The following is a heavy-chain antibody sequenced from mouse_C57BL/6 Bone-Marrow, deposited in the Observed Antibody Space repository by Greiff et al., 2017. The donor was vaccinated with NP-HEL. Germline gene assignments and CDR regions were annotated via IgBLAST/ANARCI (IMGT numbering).Heavy chain of an antibody. CDR2: IRVKSDNYAT. Sequence: EVKVEESGGGLVQPGGSMKLSCVASGFTFSNYWMNWVRQSPEKGLEWGAQIRVKSDNYATHYAESVKGRFTISRDDSKSSVYLQMNNLRAEDTGIYYCTGAMDYWGQGTSVTVSS. V-gene: IGHV6-3*01. J-gene: IGHJ4*01. CDR3: TGAMDY. CDR1: GFTFSNYW.